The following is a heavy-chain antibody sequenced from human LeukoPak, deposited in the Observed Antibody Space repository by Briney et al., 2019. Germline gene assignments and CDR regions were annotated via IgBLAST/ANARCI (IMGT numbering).Heavy chain of an antibody. Sequence: SETLSLTCAVYGGSFSGYYWSWIRQPPGKGLERIGEINHSGSTNYNPSLKSRVTISVDTSKNQFSLKLSSVTAADTAVYYCARVKRGVTVLPTDYWGQGTLVTVSS. CDR2: INHSGST. V-gene: IGHV4-34*01. J-gene: IGHJ4*02. CDR3: ARVKRGVTVLPTDY. D-gene: IGHD1-14*01. CDR1: GGSFSGYY.